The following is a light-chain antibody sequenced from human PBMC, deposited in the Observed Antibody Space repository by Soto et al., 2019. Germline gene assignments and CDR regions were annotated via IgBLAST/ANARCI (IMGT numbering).Light chain of an antibody. Sequence: EIVLTQSPGTLSLSPGERATLSCRASQSVSSSYLAWYQQKPGQAPRLLSYGASSKAIGSPDRISGSGSGTDFTLTISSLEPEDFAVYYCQQYDSSPLTFGGGTKVEIK. CDR1: QSVSSSY. CDR2: GAS. V-gene: IGKV3-20*01. CDR3: QQYDSSPLT. J-gene: IGKJ4*01.